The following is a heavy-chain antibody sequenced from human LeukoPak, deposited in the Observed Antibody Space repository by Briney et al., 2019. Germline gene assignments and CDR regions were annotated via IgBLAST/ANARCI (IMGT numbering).Heavy chain of an antibody. J-gene: IGHJ6*03. CDR2: ISWNSGSI. V-gene: IGHV3-9*01. CDR3: ARVGSQLHYYYYMDV. Sequence: GRSPRLSCAASGFTFDDYAMHWVRQAPGKGLEWVSGISWNSGSIGYADSVKGRFTISRDNAKNSLYLQMNSLRAEDTALYYCARVGSQLHYYYYMDVRGKGTTVTVSS. D-gene: IGHD2-2*01. CDR1: GFTFDDYA.